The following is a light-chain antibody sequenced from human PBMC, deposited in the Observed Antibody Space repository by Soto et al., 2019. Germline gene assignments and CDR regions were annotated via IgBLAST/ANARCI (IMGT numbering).Light chain of an antibody. V-gene: IGKV1-5*01. CDR1: QTINNW. CDR2: HAS. Sequence: DIQMTQSPSTLSASIGDRVTITCRASQTINNWLAWYQQKPGKAPNLLIDHASNLETGVPSRFSGSAFGTEFTLTISSLQPDDFATYYCQHYNSYPWTFGQGTKVEIK. CDR3: QHYNSYPWT. J-gene: IGKJ1*01.